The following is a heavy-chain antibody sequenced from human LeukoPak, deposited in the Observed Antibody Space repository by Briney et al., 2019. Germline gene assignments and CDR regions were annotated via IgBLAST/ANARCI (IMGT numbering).Heavy chain of an antibody. Sequence: PGGSLRLSCAASRFTFSRYWMHWVRQGPGKELIWVARMNEDGSITNYADSVRGRFTISRDNARNTLYLQMNSLRAEDTAVYYCARANPPAISFFDYWGQGTLVTVSS. CDR1: RFTFSRYW. J-gene: IGHJ4*02. CDR3: ARANPPAISFFDY. V-gene: IGHV3-74*01. D-gene: IGHD3-9*01. CDR2: MNEDGSIT.